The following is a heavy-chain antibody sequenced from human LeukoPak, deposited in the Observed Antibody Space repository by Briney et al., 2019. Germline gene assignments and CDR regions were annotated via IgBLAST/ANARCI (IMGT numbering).Heavy chain of an antibody. CDR1: GLTFSSYA. CDR2: ISGSGGST. V-gene: IGHV3-23*01. D-gene: IGHD1-26*01. Sequence: GGSLRLSCAASGLTFSSYAMSWVHQAPGKGLEWVSAISGSGGSTYYADSVKGRFTISRDNSKNTLYLQMNSLRAEDTAVYYCAKDRWVGELPDYWGQGTLVTVSS. CDR3: AKDRWVGELPDY. J-gene: IGHJ4*02.